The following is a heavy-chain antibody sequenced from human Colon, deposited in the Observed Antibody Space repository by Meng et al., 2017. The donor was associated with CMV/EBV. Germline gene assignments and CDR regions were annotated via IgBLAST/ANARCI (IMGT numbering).Heavy chain of an antibody. V-gene: IGHV3-23*03. Sequence: GESLKISCATSGFTFSTFAMSWVRQAPGKGLEWVLLIYSGGGDTYYGDSVKGRFTISRDNAKNMLYLQMNSLRAEDTAVYYCATSRGPGGYFYGMDAWGQGTTVTVSS. CDR2: IYSGGGDT. D-gene: IGHD1/OR15-1a*01. CDR3: ATSRGPGGYFYGMDA. J-gene: IGHJ6*02. CDR1: GFTFSTFA.